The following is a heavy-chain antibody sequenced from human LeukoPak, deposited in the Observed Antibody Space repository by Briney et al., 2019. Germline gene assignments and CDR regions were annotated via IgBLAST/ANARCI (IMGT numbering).Heavy chain of an antibody. D-gene: IGHD3-22*01. V-gene: IGHV4-4*07. J-gene: IGHJ4*02. CDR2: IYTSGST. CDR3: ARVTGYMIEDYFDY. Sequence: SGTLSLTCTVSGGSISSYYWSWIRQPAGKGLEWIGRIYTSGSTNYNPSLKSRVTMSVETSKNQFSLKLSSVTAADTAVYYCARVTGYMIEDYFDYWGQGTLVTVSS. CDR1: GGSISSYY.